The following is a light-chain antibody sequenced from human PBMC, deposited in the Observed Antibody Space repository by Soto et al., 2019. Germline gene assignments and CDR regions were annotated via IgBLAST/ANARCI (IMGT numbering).Light chain of an antibody. Sequence: QSVLTQPASVSGSPGQSITISCTGTSSDVGGYNYVSWYQQHPGKAPKLMISEVSNRPSGVSNRFSGSKSGNTASLTISGLQAEDEADYYRSSYTSSSTKVFGGGTKVTVL. CDR2: EVS. CDR1: SSDVGGYNY. CDR3: SSYTSSSTKV. J-gene: IGLJ3*02. V-gene: IGLV2-14*01.